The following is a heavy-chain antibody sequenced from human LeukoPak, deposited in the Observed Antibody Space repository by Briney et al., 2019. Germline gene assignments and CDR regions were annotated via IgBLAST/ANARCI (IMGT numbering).Heavy chain of an antibody. Sequence: GSSVKVSCKASGGTFSSYAISWVRQAPGQGLEWMGRIIPIFGIANYAQKFQGRVTITADKSTSTAYMELSSLRSEDTAVYYCATDPSYYDSSGYSRFDPWGQGTLVTVSS. CDR1: GGTFSSYA. V-gene: IGHV1-69*04. CDR2: IIPIFGIA. J-gene: IGHJ5*02. CDR3: ATDPSYYDSSGYSRFDP. D-gene: IGHD3-22*01.